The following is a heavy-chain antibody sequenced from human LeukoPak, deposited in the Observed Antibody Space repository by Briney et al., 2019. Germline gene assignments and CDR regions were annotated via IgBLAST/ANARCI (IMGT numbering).Heavy chain of an antibody. CDR1: GFTFSSYS. Sequence: GGSLRLSCAASGFTFSSYSMKWVRQPPGKGLEWVAYISSSSSTIYYADSVKGRFTISRDNAKNSLYLQMNSLRAEDTAVYYCARDEANDYGDFFDYWGQGTLVTVSS. V-gene: IGHV3-48*01. CDR2: ISSSSSTI. J-gene: IGHJ4*02. CDR3: ARDEANDYGDFFDY. D-gene: IGHD4-17*01.